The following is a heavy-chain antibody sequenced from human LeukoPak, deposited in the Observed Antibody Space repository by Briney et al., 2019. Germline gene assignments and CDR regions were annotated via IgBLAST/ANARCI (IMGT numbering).Heavy chain of an antibody. D-gene: IGHD3-22*01. J-gene: IGHJ5*02. CDR1: GYTFTDYY. V-gene: IGHV1-2*02. CDR2: INPNSGGT. Sequence: ASVKVSCKASGYTFTDYYMHWVRQAPGQGLEWMGWINPNSGGTNYAQKFQGRVTMTRDTSISTAYMELSRLRSDDTAVYYCARGGPPRTITMTYNWFDPWGQGTLVTVSS. CDR3: ARGGPPRTITMTYNWFDP.